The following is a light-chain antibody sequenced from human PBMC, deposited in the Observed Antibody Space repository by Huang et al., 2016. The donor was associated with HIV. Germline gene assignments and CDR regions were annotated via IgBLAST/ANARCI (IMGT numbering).Light chain of an antibody. J-gene: IGKJ4*01. CDR3: MQALQTPLT. CDR2: LRS. V-gene: IGKV2-28*01. Sequence: DIVMTQFPLSLSVTPGEPASISCRSSQSLLHSNGYKYLDWYFQKPGQSPPLLIFLRSNRASGVPDRCSGSGSGTDFTLKITRVEADNVGVYYCMQALQTPLTFGGGTKVEIK. CDR1: QSLLHSNGYKY.